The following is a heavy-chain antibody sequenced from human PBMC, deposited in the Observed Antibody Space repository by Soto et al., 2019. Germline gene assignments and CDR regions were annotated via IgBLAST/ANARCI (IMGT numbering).Heavy chain of an antibody. Sequence: QVQLQESGPGLVKPSQTLSLTCTVSGGSISSGGYYWSWIRQHPGKGLEWIGYIYYSGSTYYNPSLKSRVTISVATSKNQCSLKLSSVTAADTAVYYCARGSVVAATLFDYWGQGTLVTVSS. V-gene: IGHV4-31*03. J-gene: IGHJ4*02. CDR3: ARGSVVAATLFDY. CDR1: GGSISSGGYY. D-gene: IGHD2-15*01. CDR2: IYYSGST.